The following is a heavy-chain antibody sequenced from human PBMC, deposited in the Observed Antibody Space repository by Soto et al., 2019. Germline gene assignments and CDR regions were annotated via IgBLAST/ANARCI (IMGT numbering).Heavy chain of an antibody. J-gene: IGHJ4*02. Sequence: EVHLLESGGGLVQPGGSLRLSCAASGFTFSSYAVSWARQTPGKGLEWVSTISASGAYTYYADSVKGRFTISRDNSKNTLYMQMRSLRAGDTATYYWAKEVIAARPYYFDYWGQGTLVTVSS. V-gene: IGHV3-23*01. CDR2: ISASGAYT. CDR1: GFTFSSYA. D-gene: IGHD6-6*01. CDR3: AKEVIAARPYYFDY.